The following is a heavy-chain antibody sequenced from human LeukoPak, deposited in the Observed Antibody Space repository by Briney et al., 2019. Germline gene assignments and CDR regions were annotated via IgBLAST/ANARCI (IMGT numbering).Heavy chain of an antibody. CDR2: INHSGST. D-gene: IGHD3-3*01. CDR3: ARGRITIFGVVRNWFDP. Sequence: SETLSLTCAVYGGSFSGYYWSWIRQPPGKGLEWIGEINHSGSTNYNPSLKSRVTISVDTSKNQFSLKLSSVAAADTAVYYCARGRITIFGVVRNWFDPWGQGTLVTVSS. J-gene: IGHJ5*02. V-gene: IGHV4-34*01. CDR1: GGSFSGYY.